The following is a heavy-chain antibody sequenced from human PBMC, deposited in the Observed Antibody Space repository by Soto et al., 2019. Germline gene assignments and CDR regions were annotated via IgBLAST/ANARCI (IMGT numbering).Heavy chain of an antibody. Sequence: EVQLVESGGGLVQPGGSLRLSCAASGFTLSTYWMHWVRQAPGKGLVWVSRINSEGSSTSYADSVKGRFTISRDNAKNTLYLQMNSLRAEDTAVYYCAIALKSGLYGMDVWGQGTTVSVSS. J-gene: IGHJ6*02. V-gene: IGHV3-74*01. CDR3: AIALKSGLYGMDV. D-gene: IGHD3-10*01. CDR2: INSEGSST. CDR1: GFTLSTYW.